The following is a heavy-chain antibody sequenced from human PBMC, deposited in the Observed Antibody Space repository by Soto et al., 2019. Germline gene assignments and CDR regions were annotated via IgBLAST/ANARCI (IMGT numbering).Heavy chain of an antibody. V-gene: IGHV4-39*01. J-gene: IGHJ6*02. Sequence: SETLSLTCTVSGGSISSSSYYWGWIRQPPGKGLEWIGSIYYSGSTYYNPSLKSRVTISVDTSKNQFSLKLSSVTAADTAVYYCARLNYYYYCMDVWGQGTSVTVSS. CDR2: IYYSGST. CDR3: ARLNYYYYCMDV. CDR1: GGSISSSSYY.